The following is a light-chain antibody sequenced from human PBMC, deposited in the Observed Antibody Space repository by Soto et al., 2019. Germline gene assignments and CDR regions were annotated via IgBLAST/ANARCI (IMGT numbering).Light chain of an antibody. CDR1: HTISTN. Sequence: EIVMTQSPATLSLSPGGRASLPCRASHTISTNLAWYQQKPGQAPRLLIYGASTRATGIPARFSGSGSETEFTLTITSLQPEDFAVYYCQHYVNWPLTFGGGTKVDI. CDR3: QHYVNWPLT. J-gene: IGKJ4*01. V-gene: IGKV3-15*01. CDR2: GAS.